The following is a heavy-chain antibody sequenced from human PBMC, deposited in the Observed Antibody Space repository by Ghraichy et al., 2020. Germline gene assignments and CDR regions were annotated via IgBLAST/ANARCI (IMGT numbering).Heavy chain of an antibody. CDR2: IYHSGST. J-gene: IGHJ4*02. CDR1: GGSISSSNW. D-gene: IGHD1-26*01. CDR3: ASPGPTSGSSFDY. Sequence: SETLSLTCAVSGGSISSSNWWSWVRQPPGKGLEWIGEIYHSGSTNYNPSLKSRVTISVDKSKNQFSLKLSSVTAADTAVYYCASPGPTSGSSFDYWGQETLVTVSS. V-gene: IGHV4-4*02.